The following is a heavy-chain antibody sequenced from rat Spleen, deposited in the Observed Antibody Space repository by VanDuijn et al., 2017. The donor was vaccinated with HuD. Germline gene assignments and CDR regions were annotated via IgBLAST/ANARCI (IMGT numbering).Heavy chain of an antibody. Sequence: EVQVVESGGGLVQPGRSLKLSCAASGFTFSDYYMAWVRQAPTKGLEWVASISYGGGSTYYRDSVKGRFTISRDNAKSSLYLQMDSLRSEDTATYYCTTTWSGDFDYWGQGVMVTVSS. CDR2: ISYGGGST. CDR1: GFTFSDYY. D-gene: IGHD1-1*01. J-gene: IGHJ2*01. CDR3: TTTWSGDFDY. V-gene: IGHV5-20*01.